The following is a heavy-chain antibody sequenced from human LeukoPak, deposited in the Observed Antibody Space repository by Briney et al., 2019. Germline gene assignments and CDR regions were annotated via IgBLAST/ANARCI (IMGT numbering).Heavy chain of an antibody. Sequence: PGGSLRLSCAASGFTFSSYAMSWVRQAPGKGLEWVSAISGSGGSTYYADSVKGRFTISRDNSKDTPYLQMNSLRAEDTAVYYCVKDRIVPAAGDPWGQGTLVTVSS. V-gene: IGHV3-23*01. CDR3: VKDRIVPAAGDP. J-gene: IGHJ5*02. CDR1: GFTFSSYA. CDR2: ISGSGGST. D-gene: IGHD2-2*01.